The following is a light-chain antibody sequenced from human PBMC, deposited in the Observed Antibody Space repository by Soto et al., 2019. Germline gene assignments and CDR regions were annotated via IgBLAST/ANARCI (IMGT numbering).Light chain of an antibody. V-gene: IGKV3-15*01. Sequence: EMVLTQSPGTLSFSAGERATLSFRASQSVSSSYLAWYQQKPGQAPRLLIYSASTRATGIPARFSGSGSGTEFTLTISSLQSEDFAVYYCQQYHNWPITFGQGTRLEIK. CDR3: QQYHNWPIT. CDR1: QSVSSSY. CDR2: SAS. J-gene: IGKJ5*01.